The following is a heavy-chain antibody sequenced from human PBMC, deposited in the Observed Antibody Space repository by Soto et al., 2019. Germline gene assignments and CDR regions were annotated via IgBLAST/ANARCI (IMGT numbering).Heavy chain of an antibody. V-gene: IGHV1-3*01. D-gene: IGHD1-1*01. CDR2: INGGNGKT. CDR1: GYTLNYYF. Sequence: QVHLVQSGAEVRKPGASVKVSCKASGYTLNYYFMHWVRQAPGQGLEYMGWINGGNGKTKYSQKFQGRVTITRDTSASTVYMEVSSLSSEDTARYYCARGVMVEHITNWIDPWGQGTLVTVSS. J-gene: IGHJ5*02. CDR3: ARGVMVEHITNWIDP.